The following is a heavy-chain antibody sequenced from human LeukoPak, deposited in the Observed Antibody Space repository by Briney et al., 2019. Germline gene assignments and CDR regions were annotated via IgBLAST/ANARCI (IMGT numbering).Heavy chain of an antibody. J-gene: IGHJ4*02. CDR2: INGDGSST. V-gene: IGHV3-74*01. Sequence: GGSLRPSCAASGFTFSNYWMHWVRQAPGKGLVWVSRINGDGSSTNYADSVKGRFTFSRDNARNTLYLQMNSLRAEDTAVYYCAKDLSVSTVFDYWGQGTLVTVSS. D-gene: IGHD4-17*01. CDR3: AKDLSVSTVFDY. CDR1: GFTFSNYW.